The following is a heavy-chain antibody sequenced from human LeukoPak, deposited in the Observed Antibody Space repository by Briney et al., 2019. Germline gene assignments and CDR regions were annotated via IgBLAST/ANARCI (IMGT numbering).Heavy chain of an antibody. Sequence: SETLSLTCTVSGGSISSGGYYWSGIRQHPVKGLEWVGYIDYSGSTYYNPSLKSRLTISMDTSKNQFSLRLSSVTAADTAVYYCARDPGKDGYNYSFDYWGRGTLVTVSS. CDR1: GGSISSGGYY. CDR3: ARDPGKDGYNYSFDY. CDR2: IDYSGST. D-gene: IGHD5-24*01. V-gene: IGHV4-31*03. J-gene: IGHJ4*02.